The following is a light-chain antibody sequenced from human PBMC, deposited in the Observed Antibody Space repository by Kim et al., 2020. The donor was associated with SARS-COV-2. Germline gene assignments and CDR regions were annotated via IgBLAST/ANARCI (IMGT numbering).Light chain of an antibody. Sequence: QGAPWLHQHQSHPPKLLSHRDNSRPSGVSERFSASNSGNTASLTITGLQPEDEADYYCSAWDTSLGVWVFGGGTQLTVL. J-gene: IGLJ3*02. CDR3: SAWDTSLGVWV. V-gene: IGLV10-54*04. CDR1: QG. CDR2: RDN.